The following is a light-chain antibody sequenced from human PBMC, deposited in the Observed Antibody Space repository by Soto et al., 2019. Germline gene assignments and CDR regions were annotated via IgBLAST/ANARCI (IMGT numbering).Light chain of an antibody. CDR2: DAS. CDR1: QSVSSY. V-gene: IGKV3-11*01. Sequence: EIVLTQSPATLSLSPGERATLSCRASQSVSSYLAWYQQKPGQAPRLLIYDASNRATGITARFSGSGSGTNFTLTISGLEPEDFAVYYCQHRRSWPLTFGGGTKVEIK. CDR3: QHRRSWPLT. J-gene: IGKJ4*01.